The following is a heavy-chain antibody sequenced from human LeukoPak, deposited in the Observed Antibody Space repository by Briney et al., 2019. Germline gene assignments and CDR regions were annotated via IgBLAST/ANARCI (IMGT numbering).Heavy chain of an antibody. Sequence: GGSLRLSCAASGFTFDDYGMSWVRQAPGKGLEWVSGINWNGGSTGYADSVKGRFTISRDNAKNSLYLQMNSLRAEDTALYYCARALSSGYPQYYYYYYMDVWGKGTTVTVSS. V-gene: IGHV3-20*04. CDR2: INWNGGST. J-gene: IGHJ6*03. CDR1: GFTFDDYG. D-gene: IGHD3-22*01. CDR3: ARALSSGYPQYYYYYYMDV.